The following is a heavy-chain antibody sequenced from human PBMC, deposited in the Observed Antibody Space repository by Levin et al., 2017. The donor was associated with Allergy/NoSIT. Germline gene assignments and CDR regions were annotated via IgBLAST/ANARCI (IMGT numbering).Heavy chain of an antibody. Sequence: PGGSLRLSCAASGFTFSSYAMHWVRQAPGKGLEWVAVISYDGSNKYYADSVKGRFTISRDNSKNTLYLQMNSLRAEDTAVYYCASPGYCSGGSCLRGFYIWGQGTMVTVSS. CDR3: ASPGYCSGGSCLRGFYI. D-gene: IGHD2-15*01. CDR2: ISYDGSNK. V-gene: IGHV3-30-3*01. CDR1: GFTFSSYA. J-gene: IGHJ3*02.